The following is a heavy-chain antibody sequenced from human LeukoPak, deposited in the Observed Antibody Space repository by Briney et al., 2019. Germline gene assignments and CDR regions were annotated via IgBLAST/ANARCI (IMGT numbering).Heavy chain of an antibody. CDR3: ARGLSPGYCSSTSCYRVYYFDY. D-gene: IGHD2-2*02. CDR2: MNPNSGNT. V-gene: IGHV1-8*03. Sequence: ASVKVSCKASGYTFTSYDINWVRQATGQGLEWMGWMNPNSGNTGYAQKFQGRVTITRNTSISTAYMELISLRSEDTAVYYCARGLSPGYCSSTSCYRVYYFDYWGQGTLVTVSS. J-gene: IGHJ4*02. CDR1: GYTFTSYD.